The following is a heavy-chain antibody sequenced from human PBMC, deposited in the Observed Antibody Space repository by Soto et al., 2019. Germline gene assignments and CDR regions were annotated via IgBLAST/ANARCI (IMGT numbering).Heavy chain of an antibody. CDR2: IYYSGST. J-gene: IGHJ4*02. V-gene: IGHV4-59*08. Sequence: SETLSITCTVSGGSISSYYGGWFRQPPGKGLEWIGYIYYSGSTTYHPSLKSRVNISVDTSKNQFSLNLTSVTAADTAVYYCARLGGYYQAFDQWGQGSRVTVS. D-gene: IGHD3-22*01. CDR3: ARLGGYYQAFDQ. CDR1: GGSISSYY.